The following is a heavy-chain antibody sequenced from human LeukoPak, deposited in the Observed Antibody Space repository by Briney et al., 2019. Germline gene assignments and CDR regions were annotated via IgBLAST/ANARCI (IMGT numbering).Heavy chain of an antibody. Sequence: PGGSLRLSCAASEFTFSNYGMSWVRQAPGKGKGLEWVSGISGGGGATYYADSVKGRFTISRDDSKYRLYLQMNSLRAEDTAVYYCAKGRYTSGRNFDHWGQGTLVTVSS. CDR2: ISGGGGAT. CDR1: EFTFSNYG. J-gene: IGHJ4*02. D-gene: IGHD6-19*01. V-gene: IGHV3-23*01. CDR3: AKGRYTSGRNFDH.